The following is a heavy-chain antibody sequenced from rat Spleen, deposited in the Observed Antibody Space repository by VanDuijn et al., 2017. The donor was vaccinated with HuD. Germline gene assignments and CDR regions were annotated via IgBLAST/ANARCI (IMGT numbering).Heavy chain of an antibody. CDR2: ISAGGDNT. D-gene: IGHD1-12*03. Sequence: EVHLVESGGGLVQPGRSLKLSCAASGFTFSNYYMAWVRQAPTKGLEWVAYISAGGDNTYYRDSVKGRFTISRDNAKSTLYLQRDSLRSEDTASYYCARHHYDGYYHGPVLGVMDAWGQGASVTVSS. J-gene: IGHJ4*01. V-gene: IGHV5-25*01. CDR3: ARHHYDGYYHGPVLGVMDA. CDR1: GFTFSNYY.